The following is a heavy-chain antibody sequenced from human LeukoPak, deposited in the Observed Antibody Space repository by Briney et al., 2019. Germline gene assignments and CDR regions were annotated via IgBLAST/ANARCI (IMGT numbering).Heavy chain of an antibody. CDR1: GGYISSYY. J-gene: IGHJ4*02. D-gene: IGHD2-2*01. Sequence: SETLSLTCTVSGGYISSYYWSWIRQPPGKGLEWIGYIFNSGSTNYNPSLKSRVTISVDTSKNKFSLKLSSVTAADTAVYFCARGNCSSTSCYVFDYWGQGTLVTVSS. CDR3: ARGNCSSTSCYVFDY. V-gene: IGHV4-59*01. CDR2: IFNSGST.